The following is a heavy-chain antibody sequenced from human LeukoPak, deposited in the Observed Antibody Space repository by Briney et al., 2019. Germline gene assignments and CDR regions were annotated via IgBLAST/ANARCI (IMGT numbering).Heavy chain of an antibody. CDR2: ITSSTSYI. V-gene: IGHV3-21*01. CDR1: GFTFSSYS. CDR3: ARDLDAFDI. Sequence: PGGSLRLSCTASGFTFSSYSMSWVRQAPGKGLEWVSCITSSTSYIYYADSVKGRFTISRDNAESSLFLQMNSLRDEDTAVYYCARDLDAFDIWGQGTMVTVSS. J-gene: IGHJ3*02.